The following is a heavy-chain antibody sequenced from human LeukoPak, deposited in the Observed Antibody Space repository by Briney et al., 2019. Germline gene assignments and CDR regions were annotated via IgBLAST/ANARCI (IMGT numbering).Heavy chain of an antibody. CDR3: AIIAVGGVDPFDS. CDR2: INPSGGST. V-gene: IGHV1-46*01. J-gene: IGHJ4*02. D-gene: IGHD6-19*01. Sequence: GASVKVSCKASGYTFTSYYMHWVRQAPGQGLEWMGIINPSGGSTSYAQKFQGRVTMTRDTSTSTVYMELSSLRSEDSALYYCAIIAVGGVDPFDSWGQGTLVTVSS. CDR1: GYTFTSYY.